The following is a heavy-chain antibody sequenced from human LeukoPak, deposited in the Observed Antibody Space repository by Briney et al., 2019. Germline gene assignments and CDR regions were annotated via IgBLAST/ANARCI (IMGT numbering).Heavy chain of an antibody. V-gene: IGHV3-30*02. J-gene: IGHJ4*02. Sequence: GGSLRLSCAVSGLHFIDAWVSWVRQAPGKGLEWVAFIRYDGSNKFYADSVKGRFTISRDNSKNTLYLQMNSLRGDDTAVYYCAKEGGYGDYVKYYFDYWGQGTLVTVSS. CDR1: GLHFIDAW. D-gene: IGHD4-17*01. CDR3: AKEGGYGDYVKYYFDY. CDR2: IRYDGSNK.